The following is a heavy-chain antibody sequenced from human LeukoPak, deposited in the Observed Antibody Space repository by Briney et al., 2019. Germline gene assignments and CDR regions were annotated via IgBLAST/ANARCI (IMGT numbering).Heavy chain of an antibody. V-gene: IGHV1-8*01. CDR1: GYTFTSYD. CDR2: MNPNSGNT. Sequence: ASVKVSCKASGYTFTSYDIDWVRQATGQGLEWMGWMNPNSGNTGYAQKFQGRVTLTRNTSISTAYMELSSLRSDDTAVYYCARDCSGGYCSNSLGNWGQGTLVTVSS. CDR3: ARDCSGGYCSNSLGN. J-gene: IGHJ4*02. D-gene: IGHD2-15*01.